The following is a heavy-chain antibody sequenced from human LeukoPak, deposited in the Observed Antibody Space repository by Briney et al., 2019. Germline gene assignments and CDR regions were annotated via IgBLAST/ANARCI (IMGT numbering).Heavy chain of an antibody. V-gene: IGHV3-73*01. J-gene: IGHJ6*03. CDR3: GASGSYNYYYYMDV. CDR2: IRSKANSYAT. CDR1: GFTFSGSA. Sequence: GGSLRLSCAASGFTFSGSAMHWVRQASGKGLEWVGRIRSKANSYATAYAASVKGRFTISRDDSKNTAYLQMNSLKTEDTAVYYCGASGSYNYYYYMDVWGKGTTVTVSS. D-gene: IGHD1-26*01.